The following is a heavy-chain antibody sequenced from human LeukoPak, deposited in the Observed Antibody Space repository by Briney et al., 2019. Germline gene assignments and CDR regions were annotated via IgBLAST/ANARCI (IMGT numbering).Heavy chain of an antibody. V-gene: IGHV4-30-4*08. Sequence: PSQTLSLTCTVSGGSISSGLYYWSWIRQPPGKGLEWIVYIYNSGGTNYNPSLKSRVTISVDTSKNQFSLQLSSVTAADAAVYYCASSLDYTAGGDYWGQGTLVTVTS. CDR2: IYNSGGT. D-gene: IGHD4-11*01. CDR1: GGSISSGLYY. CDR3: ASSLDYTAGGDY. J-gene: IGHJ4*02.